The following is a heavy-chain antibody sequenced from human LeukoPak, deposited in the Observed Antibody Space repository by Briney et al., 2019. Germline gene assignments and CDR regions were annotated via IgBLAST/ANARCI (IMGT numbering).Heavy chain of an antibody. J-gene: IGHJ4*02. CDR1: GFTFSDYY. CDR2: ISSSSSYT. CDR3: AKPYDTTGNYWAPFDY. D-gene: IGHD3-22*01. Sequence: GGSLRLSCAASGFTFSDYYMSWIRQAPGKGLEWVSYISSSSSYTNYADSVKGRFTISRDNSKNTLYLQINSLRAEDTAVYYCAKPYDTTGNYWAPFDYWGQGTLVTVSS. V-gene: IGHV3-11*03.